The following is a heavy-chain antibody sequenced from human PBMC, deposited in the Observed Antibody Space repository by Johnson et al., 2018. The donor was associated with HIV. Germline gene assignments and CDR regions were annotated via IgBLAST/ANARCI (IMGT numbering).Heavy chain of an antibody. CDR1: GFTFSIYG. J-gene: IGHJ3*02. CDR3: TTDVGWLSGDGFDI. D-gene: IGHD3-3*01. CDR2: IKSKTDGGTT. Sequence: VQLVESGGGVVQPGRSLRLSCAASGFTFSIYGMHWVRQAPGKGLEWVGRIKSKTDGGTTDYAAPVKGRFTISRDDSKNTLYLQMNSLKTEDTAVYYCTTDVGWLSGDGFDIWGQGTMVTVSS. V-gene: IGHV3-15*01.